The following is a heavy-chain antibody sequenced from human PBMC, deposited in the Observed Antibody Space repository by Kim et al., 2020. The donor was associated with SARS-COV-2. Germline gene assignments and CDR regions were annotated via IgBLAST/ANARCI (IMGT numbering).Heavy chain of an antibody. CDR2: GST. V-gene: IGHV3-66*01. Sequence: GSTFYADSVKGRFTISRDNSKNTLYLQMNSRRAEDTAVYYCARERRGAFDIWGQGTMVTVSS. CDR3: ARERRGAFDI. J-gene: IGHJ3*02.